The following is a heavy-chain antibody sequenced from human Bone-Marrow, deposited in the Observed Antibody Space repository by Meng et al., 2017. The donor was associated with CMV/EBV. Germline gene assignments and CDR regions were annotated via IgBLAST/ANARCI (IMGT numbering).Heavy chain of an antibody. CDR3: ARDGTGSYSRFDY. V-gene: IGHV3-30-3*01. CDR1: GFTFSSYA. J-gene: IGHJ4*02. CDR2: ISYDGSNK. D-gene: IGHD1-26*01. Sequence: GESLKISCAASGFTFSSYAMHWVRQAPGKGLEWVAVISYDGSNKYYADSVKGRFTISRDNSKNTLYLQMNSLRAEDTAVYYCARDGTGSYSRFDYWGQGTLVTVSS.